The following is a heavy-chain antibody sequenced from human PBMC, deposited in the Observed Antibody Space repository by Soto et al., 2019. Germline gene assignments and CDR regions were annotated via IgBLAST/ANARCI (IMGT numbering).Heavy chain of an antibody. CDR3: ARADRVGFVGP. Sequence: QVQLVQSGAEEKKPGASEKVSCKATGYSFTSYAMHWVRQAPGQRLEWMGWINAGNGNTKYSQKFQGRVTITRDTSASTAYMELSSLRSEDTAVYYCARADRVGFVGPWGQGTLVTVSS. CDR2: INAGNGNT. J-gene: IGHJ5*02. V-gene: IGHV1-3*05. D-gene: IGHD2-2*01. CDR1: GYSFTSYA.